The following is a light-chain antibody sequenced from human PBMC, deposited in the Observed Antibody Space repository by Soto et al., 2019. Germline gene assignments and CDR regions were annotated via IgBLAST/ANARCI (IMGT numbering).Light chain of an antibody. V-gene: IGKV3-20*01. CDR1: QSIFSNY. J-gene: IGKJ1*01. Sequence: EVMLTQSPGTLSLSPGERATLSCRASQSIFSNYLAWYQQKSGQAPRLLIYGASNRATGIPDRFSGSGSGTDFTLTISRLEPEDFAVYYCQQYGTSPRTFGQRTKVEFK. CDR2: GAS. CDR3: QQYGTSPRT.